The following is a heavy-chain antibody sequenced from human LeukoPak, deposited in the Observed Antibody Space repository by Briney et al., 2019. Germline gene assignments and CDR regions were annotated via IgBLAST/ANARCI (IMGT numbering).Heavy chain of an antibody. J-gene: IGHJ4*02. Sequence: SETLSLTCTVSGGSISSYYWSWIRQPPGKGLEWIGYIYYSGSTNYNPSLKSRVTISVDTSKNQFSLELSSVTAADTAVYYCARGVCTNGVCPFDYWGQGTLVTVSS. V-gene: IGHV4-59*08. CDR2: IYYSGST. CDR1: GGSISSYY. D-gene: IGHD2-8*01. CDR3: ARGVCTNGVCPFDY.